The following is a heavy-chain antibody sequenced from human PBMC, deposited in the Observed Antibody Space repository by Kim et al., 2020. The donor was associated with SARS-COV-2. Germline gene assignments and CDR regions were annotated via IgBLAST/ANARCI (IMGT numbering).Heavy chain of an antibody. D-gene: IGHD3-9*01. CDR2: IYYSGST. CDR1: GGSISSYY. V-gene: IGHV4-59*01. Sequence: SETLSLTCTVSGGSISSYYWSWIRQPPGKGLEWIGYIYYSGSTNYNPSLKSRVTISVDTSKNQFSLKLSSVTAADTAVYYCASSMLTYYDILTGYSYYYGMDVWGQGTTVTVSS. J-gene: IGHJ6*02. CDR3: ASSMLTYYDILTGYSYYYGMDV.